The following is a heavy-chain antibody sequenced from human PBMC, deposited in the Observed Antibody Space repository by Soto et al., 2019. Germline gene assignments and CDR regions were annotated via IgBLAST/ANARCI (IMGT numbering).Heavy chain of an antibody. CDR1: GFTFSSYG. D-gene: IGHD4-17*01. CDR2: IWFDGSNE. Sequence: QVQLVESGGGVVQPGTSLRLSCVAYGFTFSSYGMNWVRQVPGKGPEWVAVIWFDGSNEYYGDSVKGRFTISRDNSKNTLYLQMNSLRAEDTAVYYCARSGDYDYYYAMDVWGQGTTVTVSS. V-gene: IGHV3-33*01. J-gene: IGHJ6*02. CDR3: ARSGDYDYYYAMDV.